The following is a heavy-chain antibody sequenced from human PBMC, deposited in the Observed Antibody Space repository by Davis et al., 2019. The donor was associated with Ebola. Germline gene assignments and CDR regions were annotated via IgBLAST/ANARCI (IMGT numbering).Heavy chain of an antibody. J-gene: IGHJ6*03. V-gene: IGHV3-15*01. Sequence: GESLKISCAASGFTFSNAWMSWVRQAPGKGLEWVGRIKSKTDGGTTDYAAPVKGRFTISRDDSKNTLYLQMNSLKTEDTAVYYCTTEGISYYYYYMDVWGKGTTVTVSS. CDR2: IKSKTDGGTT. D-gene: IGHD6-13*01. CDR3: TTEGISYYYYYMDV. CDR1: GFTFSNAW.